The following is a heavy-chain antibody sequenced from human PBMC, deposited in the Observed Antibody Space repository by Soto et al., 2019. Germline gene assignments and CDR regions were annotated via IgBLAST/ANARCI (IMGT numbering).Heavy chain of an antibody. D-gene: IGHD3-16*01. Sequence: QVQLVESGGGVVQPGRSLRLSCAASGFTFSNYAMHWVRQAPGKGLEWVAVISYDGSNRYYADSVKGRFTISRDNSKNTLYLRMNSLRGEDTAVYYCARDPPGDATWYFDYWGQGTLVPVSS. CDR2: ISYDGSNR. CDR1: GFTFSNYA. CDR3: ARDPPGDATWYFDY. J-gene: IGHJ4*02. V-gene: IGHV3-30-3*01.